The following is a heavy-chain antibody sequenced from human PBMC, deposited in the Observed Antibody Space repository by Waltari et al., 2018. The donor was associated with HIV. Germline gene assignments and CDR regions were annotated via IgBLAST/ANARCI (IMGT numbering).Heavy chain of an antibody. CDR1: GLSLSSYS. CDR3: ANSGGIGPYGMDV. CDR2: ISSSRSYI. D-gene: IGHD6-13*01. V-gene: IGHV3-21*01. Sequence: EVQLVESGGGLVKPGGSLRLSCADSGLSLSSYSMNWVRQAPGKRLEWVSSISSSRSYIYYADSVKGLFTISGYNAKNSLYLQMNSLRVEDTAVYYCANSGGIGPYGMDVWGQGTTVTVSS. J-gene: IGHJ6*02.